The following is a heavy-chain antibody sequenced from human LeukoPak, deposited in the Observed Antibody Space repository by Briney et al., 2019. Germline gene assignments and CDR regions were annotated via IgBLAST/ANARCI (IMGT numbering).Heavy chain of an antibody. CDR2: ITDSSTST. Sequence: PGGSLRLSCAASGFTFNNYVMNWVRQAPGKGLEWVSAITDSSTSTYYADSVKGRFTISRHNSKNTLYLQMNSLRAEDTAVYFCARGSSRALDYWGQGTLVTVSS. J-gene: IGHJ4*02. D-gene: IGHD2-2*01. V-gene: IGHV3-23*01. CDR1: GFTFNNYV. CDR3: ARGSSRALDY.